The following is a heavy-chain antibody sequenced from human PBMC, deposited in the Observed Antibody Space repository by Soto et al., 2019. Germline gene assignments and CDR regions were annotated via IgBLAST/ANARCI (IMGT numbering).Heavy chain of an antibody. V-gene: IGHV4-34*01. D-gene: IGHD2-21*01. CDR2: INHSGST. J-gene: IGHJ4*02. CDR3: ARGLVSPNVALGY. Sequence: SETLSLTCAVYGGSFSGYYWSWIRQPPGKGLEWIGEINHSGSTNYNPSLKSRVTISVDTSKNQFSLKLSSVTAADTAVYYCARGLVSPNVALGYWGQGTLVTVSS. CDR1: GGSFSGYY.